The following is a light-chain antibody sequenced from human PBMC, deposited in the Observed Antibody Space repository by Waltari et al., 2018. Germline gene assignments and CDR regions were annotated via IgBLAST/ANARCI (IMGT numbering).Light chain of an antibody. Sequence: EIVLTQSPGTLSLSPGERATLSCRASQSVSSSYLAWYQQKPGQAPRLLIYGASSRATGIPDRFSGSGSGTDFTLTISRLEPEDFAVYYCQQYVTSPLAFGQGTRLEIE. J-gene: IGKJ5*01. CDR1: QSVSSSY. CDR2: GAS. V-gene: IGKV3-20*01. CDR3: QQYVTSPLA.